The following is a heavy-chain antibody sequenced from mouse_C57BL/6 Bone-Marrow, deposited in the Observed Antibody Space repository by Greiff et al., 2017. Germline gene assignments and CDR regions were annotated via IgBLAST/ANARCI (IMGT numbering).Heavy chain of an antibody. CDR2: IYPGDGDT. J-gene: IGHJ2*01. V-gene: IGHV1-80*01. CDR1: GYAFSSYW. Sequence: QVQLQQSGPELVKPGASVKISCKASGYAFSSYWMNWVKQRPGKGLEWIGQIYPGDGDTNYNGKFKGKATLTADKSSSTAYMQLSSLTSEDSAVYFCARRPPFYYFDYWGQGTTLTVSS. CDR3: ARRPPFYYFDY.